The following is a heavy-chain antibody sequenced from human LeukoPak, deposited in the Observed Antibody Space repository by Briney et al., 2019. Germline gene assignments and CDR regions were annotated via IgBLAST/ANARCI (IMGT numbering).Heavy chain of an antibody. J-gene: IGHJ6*03. V-gene: IGHV1-2*02. Sequence: ASVKVSCKASGYTFTGYYMHWVRQAPGQGLEWMGWINPNSGGTNYAQKFQGRVTMTRDTSISTAYMELSRLRPDDTAVYYCARDTSTIFGVVINYYYYYMDVWGKGTTVTVSS. CDR3: ARDTSTIFGVVINYYYYYMDV. D-gene: IGHD3-3*01. CDR2: INPNSGGT. CDR1: GYTFTGYY.